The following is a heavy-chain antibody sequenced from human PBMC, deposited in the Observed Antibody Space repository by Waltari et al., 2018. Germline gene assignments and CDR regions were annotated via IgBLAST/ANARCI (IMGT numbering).Heavy chain of an antibody. D-gene: IGHD6-13*01. Sequence: QVQLVESGGGVVQPGRSLRLSCAASGFTFSSYGMPWVRQAPGKGLEWVAVISYDGRNKYYADSVKGRFTISRDNSKNTLYLQMNSLRAEDTAVYYCAKGGGIAAADYWGQGTLVTVSS. CDR2: ISYDGRNK. J-gene: IGHJ4*02. V-gene: IGHV3-30*18. CDR3: AKGGGIAAADY. CDR1: GFTFSSYG.